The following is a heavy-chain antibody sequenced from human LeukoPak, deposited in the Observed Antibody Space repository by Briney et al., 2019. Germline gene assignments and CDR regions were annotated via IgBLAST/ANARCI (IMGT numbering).Heavy chain of an antibody. V-gene: IGHV4-39*01. D-gene: IGHD4-17*01. CDR2: VYYSGST. Sequence: SETLSLTCTVSGGSISSSSYYWGWIRQPPGKGLEWIGNVYYSGSTYQNPSLKSRVTISVDTSKNQFSLKLSSVTAAGTAVYHCASRVTTPFFDYWGQGTLVTVSS. CDR1: GGSISSSSYY. J-gene: IGHJ4*02. CDR3: ASRVTTPFFDY.